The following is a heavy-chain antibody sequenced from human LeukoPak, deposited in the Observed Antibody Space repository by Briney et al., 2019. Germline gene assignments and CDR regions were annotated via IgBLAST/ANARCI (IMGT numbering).Heavy chain of an antibody. CDR1: GGSISSYY. V-gene: IGHV4-4*07. CDR3: ARATRYSNSWGPRYMDV. Sequence: SETLSLTCTVSGGSISSYYWSWIRQPAGKGLEWIGRIYTSGSTNYNPSLKSRVTMSVDTSKNQFSLKLSSVTAADTAVYYCARATRYSNSWGPRYMDVWGKGTTVTVSS. CDR2: IYTSGST. D-gene: IGHD6-13*01. J-gene: IGHJ6*03.